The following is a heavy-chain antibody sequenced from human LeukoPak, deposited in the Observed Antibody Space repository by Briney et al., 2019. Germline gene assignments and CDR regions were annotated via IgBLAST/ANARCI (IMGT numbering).Heavy chain of an antibody. V-gene: IGHV3-30*18. CDR2: ISYDGSNK. CDR1: GFTFSSYG. CDR3: AKISTDY. J-gene: IGHJ4*02. Sequence: GGSLKLSCAASGFTFSSYGMHWVRQAPGKGLEWVAVISYDGSNKYYADSVKGRFTISRDNSKNTLYLQMNSLRAEDTAVYYCAKISTDYWGQGTLVTVSS.